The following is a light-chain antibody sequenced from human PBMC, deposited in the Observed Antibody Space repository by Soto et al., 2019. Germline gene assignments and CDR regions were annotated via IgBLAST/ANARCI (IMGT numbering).Light chain of an antibody. CDR3: CSYTSSTNYV. V-gene: IGLV2-14*02. CDR2: EVS. CDR1: SSDIGSYDL. Sequence: QSALTQPASVSGSPGQSITISCTGTSSDIGSYDLVSWYQQYPGNAPKLLIYEVSNRPSGVSNRFSGAKSGNTASLTISGLQVEDEADYYCCSYTSSTNYVFGAGTKVTVL. J-gene: IGLJ1*01.